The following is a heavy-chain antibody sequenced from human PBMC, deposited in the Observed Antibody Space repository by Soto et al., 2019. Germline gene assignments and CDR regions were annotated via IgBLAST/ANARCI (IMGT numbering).Heavy chain of an antibody. J-gene: IGHJ6*02. V-gene: IGHV3-33*01. CDR1: GFTFSSYG. D-gene: IGHD3-3*01. CDR2: IWYDGSNK. CDR3: ARDPAGITIFGATEDYYYGMDV. Sequence: GGSLRLSCAASGFTFSSYGMHWVRQAPGKGLEWVAVIWYDGSNKYYADSVKGRFTISRDNSKNTLYLQMNSLRAEDTAVYYCARDPAGITIFGATEDYYYGMDVWGQGTTVTVSS.